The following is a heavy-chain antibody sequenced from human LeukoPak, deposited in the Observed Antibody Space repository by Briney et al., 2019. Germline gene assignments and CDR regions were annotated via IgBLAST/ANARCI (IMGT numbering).Heavy chain of an antibody. CDR2: IGSYAGDT. J-gene: IGHJ5*01. V-gene: IGHV1-18*03. CDR1: TSY. CDR3: ARDFWNFDDSRGYYRDFDS. D-gene: IGHD3-22*01. Sequence: RASVKVSCKATSYISWVRQAPGQGLEWMGWIGSYAGDTYYAQKFQGRVTVTTDTSSSTAYMELRSLRSDDMAVYYCARDFWNFDDSRGYYRDFDSWGQGTLVTVSS.